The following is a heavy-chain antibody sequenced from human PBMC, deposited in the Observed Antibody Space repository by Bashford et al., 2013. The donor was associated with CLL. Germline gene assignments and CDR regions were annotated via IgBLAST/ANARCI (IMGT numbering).Heavy chain of an antibody. J-gene: IGHJ3*02. CDR2: INPDSGDT. D-gene: IGHD7-27*01. CDR3: AKDSPLAGADGALDI. V-gene: IGHV1-2*06. CDR1: GYTFIGYY. Sequence: ASVKVSCKTSGYTFIGYYMHWVRQAPGQGLEWMGRINPDSGDTDYAEKFQGRVTMTRDTSLSTAYLELSRLRSDDTAVYYCAKDSPLAGADGALDIWGQGTMVTVSS.